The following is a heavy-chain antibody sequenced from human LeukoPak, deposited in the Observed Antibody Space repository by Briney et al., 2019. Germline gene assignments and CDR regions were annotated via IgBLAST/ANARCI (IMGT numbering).Heavy chain of an antibody. CDR2: INPSGGST. CDR1: GYTFTSYY. D-gene: IGHD2-2*02. CDR3: ARGGMDCSSTSCYTSAEYFQH. V-gene: IGHV1-46*01. Sequence: ASVKVSCKASGYTFTSYYMHWVRQAPGQGLEWMGIINPSGGSTSYAQKFQGRVTMTRDTSTSTVYMELSSLRSEDTAVYYCARGGMDCSSTSCYTSAEYFQHWGQGTPVTVSS. J-gene: IGHJ1*01.